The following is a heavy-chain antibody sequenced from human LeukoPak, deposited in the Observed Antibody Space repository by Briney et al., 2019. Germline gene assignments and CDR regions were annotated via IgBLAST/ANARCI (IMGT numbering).Heavy chain of an antibody. D-gene: IGHD4-17*01. CDR2: IYYSGST. Sequence: PSETLSLTCTVSGGSISSGGYYWSWIRQYPGKGLEWIGYIYYSGSTYYNPSLKSRVTISVDTSKNQFSLKLSSVTAADTAVYYCARDYGDYVFDYWGQGTLVTVSS. J-gene: IGHJ4*02. V-gene: IGHV4-31*03. CDR3: ARDYGDYVFDY. CDR1: GGSISSGGYY.